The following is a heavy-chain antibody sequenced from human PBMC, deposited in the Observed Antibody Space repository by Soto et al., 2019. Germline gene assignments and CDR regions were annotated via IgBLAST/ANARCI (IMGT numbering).Heavy chain of an antibody. CDR2: ISSTTNYI. J-gene: IGHJ4*02. V-gene: IGHV3-21*01. CDR3: ARESEDLTSNFDY. CDR1: GFTFTRYS. Sequence: GGSLRLSCAASGFTFTRYSMNWVRQAPGKGLEWVSSISSTTNYIYYADSMKGRFTVSRDNAKNSVYLEMNSLSAEDTALYYCARESEDLTSNFDYRGQGTLVTVSS.